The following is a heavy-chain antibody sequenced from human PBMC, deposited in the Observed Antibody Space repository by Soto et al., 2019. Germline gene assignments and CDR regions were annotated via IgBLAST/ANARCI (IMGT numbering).Heavy chain of an antibody. D-gene: IGHD3-3*01. J-gene: IGHJ6*02. CDR2: IIPIFGTA. Sequence: QGLEWMGGIIPIFGTANYAQKFQGRVTITADESTSTAYMELSSLRSEDTAVYYCARAWDFWSGYYDPYYYGMDVWGQGTTVTVSS. V-gene: IGHV1-69*01. CDR3: ARAWDFWSGYYDPYYYGMDV.